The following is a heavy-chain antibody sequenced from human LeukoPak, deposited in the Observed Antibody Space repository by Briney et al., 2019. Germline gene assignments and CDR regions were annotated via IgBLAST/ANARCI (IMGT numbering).Heavy chain of an antibody. D-gene: IGHD3-10*01. J-gene: IGHJ3*02. CDR3: ASSIGFRSWDAFDI. CDR1: GFTFSSYW. Sequence: PGGSLRLSCAASGFTFSSYWMHWVRQAPGKGLGWVSRINSDGSSTSYADSVKGRFTISRDNAKNTLYLQMNSLRAEDTAVYYCASSIGFRSWDAFDIWGQGTMVAVSS. V-gene: IGHV3-74*01. CDR2: INSDGSST.